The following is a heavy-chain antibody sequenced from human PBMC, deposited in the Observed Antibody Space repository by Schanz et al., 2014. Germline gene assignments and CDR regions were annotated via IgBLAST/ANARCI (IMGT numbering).Heavy chain of an antibody. D-gene: IGHD2-2*01. J-gene: IGHJ4*02. CDR2: INPSSGTT. V-gene: IGHV1-46*03. CDR1: GYTFTTYY. Sequence: QVQLVQSGAEVKKPGASVKVSCKASGYTFTTYYIHWVRQAPGQGLEWMGKINPSSGTTRIAQNFQGSLTVTRDASTSTVNMELSSLRSEDTAVYYCARGGFFDSTSSDSWGQGTLVTVSS. CDR3: ARGGFFDSTSSDS.